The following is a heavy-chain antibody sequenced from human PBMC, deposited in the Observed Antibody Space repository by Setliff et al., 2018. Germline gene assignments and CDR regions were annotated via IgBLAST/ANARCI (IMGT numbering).Heavy chain of an antibody. CDR3: ARLPSTGSAFFQH. CDR1: GYNFNSHW. J-gene: IGHJ1*01. V-gene: IGHV5-51*01. D-gene: IGHD1-1*01. CDR2: IFPADSET. Sequence: GESLKISCATSGYNFNSHWIAWVRQVPGGGLEWMGLIFPADSETRYSPSFQGQFTMSVDTSINTAHLQWNSLKASDTALYFCARLPSTGSAFFQHWGQGTLVTV.